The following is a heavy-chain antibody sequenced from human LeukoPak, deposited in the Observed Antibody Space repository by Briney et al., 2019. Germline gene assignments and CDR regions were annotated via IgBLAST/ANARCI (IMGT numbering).Heavy chain of an antibody. Sequence: GRSLRLSCAASGFTFSSYGMHWVRQAPGKGLEWVAVISYDGSNKYYADSVKGRFTISRDNSKNTLYLQMNSLRAEDTAVYYCAKELGTAITYWGQGTLVTVSS. D-gene: IGHD5-18*01. CDR3: AKELGTAITY. CDR2: ISYDGSNK. V-gene: IGHV3-30*18. CDR1: GFTFSSYG. J-gene: IGHJ4*02.